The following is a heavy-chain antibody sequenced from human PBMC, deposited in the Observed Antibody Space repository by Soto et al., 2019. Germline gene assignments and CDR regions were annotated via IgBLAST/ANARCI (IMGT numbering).Heavy chain of an antibody. CDR1: GFTVSSSW. V-gene: IGHV3-74*01. Sequence: GGSLRLSCAASGFTVSSSWMHWVRQAPGKGLVWVSRINSDGSSTSYAGSVKGRFTISRDNAKNTLYLQMNSLRAEDTAVYYCVRTSLVVAAATREDYWGQGTLVTVSS. D-gene: IGHD2-15*01. CDR2: INSDGSST. J-gene: IGHJ4*02. CDR3: VRTSLVVAAATREDY.